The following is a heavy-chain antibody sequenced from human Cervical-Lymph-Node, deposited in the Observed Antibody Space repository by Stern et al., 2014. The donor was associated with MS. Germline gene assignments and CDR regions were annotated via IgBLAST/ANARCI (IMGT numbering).Heavy chain of an antibody. J-gene: IGHJ4*02. D-gene: IGHD5-12*01. CDR1: GGTFSTYK. CDR3: ARLGSGYDSSYLDF. V-gene: IGHV1-69*01. CDR2: IIPIFGTA. Sequence: VQLVQSGSEAKKPGSSVKVSCKVSGGTFSTYKISWVRQAPGQGLAWMGAIIPIFGTADYAQKFQDRVTIIADESTSEVHMELISLRSEDTGVYYCARLGSGYDSSYLDFWGQRTLVTVSS.